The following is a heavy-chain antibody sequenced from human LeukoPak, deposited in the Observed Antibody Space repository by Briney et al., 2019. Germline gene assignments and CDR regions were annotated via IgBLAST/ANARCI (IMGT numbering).Heavy chain of an antibody. Sequence: PSETLSLTCTVSGGSISSGSSYWSWIRQPAGKGLEWIGRIYTSGSTNYNPSLKSRVTISVDTSKNQFSLKLSSVTAADTAVYFCARDNSYCSSTSCYYNWFDPWGQGTLVTVSS. CDR1: GGSISSGSSY. V-gene: IGHV4-61*02. D-gene: IGHD2-2*01. CDR3: ARDNSYCSSTSCYYNWFDP. J-gene: IGHJ5*02. CDR2: IYTSGST.